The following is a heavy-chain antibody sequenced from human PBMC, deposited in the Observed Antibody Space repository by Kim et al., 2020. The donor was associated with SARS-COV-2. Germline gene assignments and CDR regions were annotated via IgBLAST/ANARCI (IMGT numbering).Heavy chain of an antibody. V-gene: IGHV4-39*07. D-gene: IGHD2-21*02. Sequence: SETLSLTCTVSGGSISSSSYYWGWIRQPPGKGLEWIGSIYYSGSTYYNPSLKSRVTISVDTSKNQFSLKLSSVTAADTAVYYCARDGGVTREEDGFDCWG. J-gene: IGHJ4*01. CDR1: GGSISSSSYY. CDR3: ARDGGVTREEDGFDC. CDR2: IYYSGST.